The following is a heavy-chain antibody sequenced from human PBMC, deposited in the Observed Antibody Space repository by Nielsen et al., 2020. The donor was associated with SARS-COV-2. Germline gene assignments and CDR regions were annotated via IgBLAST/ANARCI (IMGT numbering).Heavy chain of an antibody. CDR2: IWYDGSEI. V-gene: IGHV3-33*01. J-gene: IGHJ4*02. D-gene: IGHD6-25*01. CDR3: TRAPYSSGDFDF. Sequence: GGSLRLSCAASGFTFGSYGMHWVRQAPGKGLEWLAVIWYDGSEIYYADSVNGRFTISRDTSKNTLYLQMNSLRAEDTAVYYCTRAPYSSGDFDFWGQGTLVTVSS. CDR1: GFTFGSYG.